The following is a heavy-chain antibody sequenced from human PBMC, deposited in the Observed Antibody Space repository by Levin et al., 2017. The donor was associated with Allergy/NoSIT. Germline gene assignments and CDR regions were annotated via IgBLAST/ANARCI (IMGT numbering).Heavy chain of an antibody. CDR3: ARDFAARPNPSDAFDI. Sequence: SQTLSLTCTVSGGSISSSSYYWGWIRQPPGKGLEWIGSIYYSGSTYYNPSLKSRVTISVDTSKNQFSLKLSSVTAADTAVYYCARDFAARPNPSDAFDIWGQGTMVTVSS. CDR1: GGSISSSSYY. V-gene: IGHV4-39*07. J-gene: IGHJ3*02. D-gene: IGHD6-6*01. CDR2: IYYSGST.